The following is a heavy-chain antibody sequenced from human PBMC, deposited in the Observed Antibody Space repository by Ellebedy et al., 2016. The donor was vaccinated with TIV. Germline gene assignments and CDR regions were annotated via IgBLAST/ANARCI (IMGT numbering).Heavy chain of an antibody. CDR2: IIPIFGTA. CDR1: GGTFSSYA. Sequence: AASVKVSCKASGGTFSSYAISWVRQAPGQGLEWMGGIIPIFGTANYAQKFQGRVTITADESTSTAYMELSSLRSEDTAVYYCARDPMGIVGATPGGNWFDPWGQGTLVTVSS. D-gene: IGHD1-26*01. J-gene: IGHJ5*02. CDR3: ARDPMGIVGATPGGNWFDP. V-gene: IGHV1-69*13.